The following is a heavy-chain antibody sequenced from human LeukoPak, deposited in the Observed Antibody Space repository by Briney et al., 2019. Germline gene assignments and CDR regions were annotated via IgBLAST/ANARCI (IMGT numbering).Heavy chain of an antibody. Sequence: SETLSLTCGVYGGSFSDYYWSWIRQPPGKGLEWIGKINHSGSTNYNPSLKSRVTISVDTSKNQFSLKLSSVTAADTAVYCCARDRGPWGQGTLVTVSS. CDR1: GGSFSDYY. J-gene: IGHJ5*02. V-gene: IGHV4-34*01. CDR2: INHSGST. D-gene: IGHD3-10*01. CDR3: ARDRGP.